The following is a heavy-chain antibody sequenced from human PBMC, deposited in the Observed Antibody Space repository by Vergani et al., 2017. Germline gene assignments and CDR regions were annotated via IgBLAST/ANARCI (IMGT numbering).Heavy chain of an antibody. D-gene: IGHD3-3*01. V-gene: IGHV3-30-3*01. CDR3: ARDRPPGFLEWLPGGWGYYMVV. Sequence: QVQLVESGGGVVQPGRSLRLSCAASGFTFSSYAMHWVRQAPGKGLEWVAVISYDGSNKYYADSVKGRFTISRDNSKNTLYLQMNSLRAEDTAVYYCARDRPPGFLEWLPGGWGYYMVVWGKGTTVTVSS. CDR1: GFTFSSYA. CDR2: ISYDGSNK. J-gene: IGHJ6*03.